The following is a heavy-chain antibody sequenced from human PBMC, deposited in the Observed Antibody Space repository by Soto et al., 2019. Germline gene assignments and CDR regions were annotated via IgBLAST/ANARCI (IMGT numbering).Heavy chain of an antibody. CDR3: ARGVSIAARQGFDY. Sequence: SETLSLTCTVSGGSISSYYWSWIRQPPGKGLEWIGYIYYSGSTNYNPSLKGRVTISVDTSKNQFSLKLSSVTAADTAVYYCARGVSIAARQGFDYWGQGTLVTVSS. J-gene: IGHJ4*02. V-gene: IGHV4-59*01. CDR1: GGSISSYY. CDR2: IYYSGST. D-gene: IGHD6-6*01.